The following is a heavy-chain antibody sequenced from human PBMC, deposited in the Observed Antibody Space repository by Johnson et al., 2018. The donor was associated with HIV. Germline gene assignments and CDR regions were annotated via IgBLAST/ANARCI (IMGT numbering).Heavy chain of an antibody. CDR3: ARGTTVASALDI. CDR1: GFTFSSYA. V-gene: IGHV3-48*04. J-gene: IGHJ3*02. D-gene: IGHD1-1*01. Sequence: VQVVESGGGVVQPGGSLRLSCAASGFTFSSYAMHWVRQAPGKGLEWVSYISSSGSTIYYADSVKGRFTISRDNAKNTLYLQMNSLRAEDTAVYYCARGTTVASALDIWGQGTMVTVSS. CDR2: ISSSGSTI.